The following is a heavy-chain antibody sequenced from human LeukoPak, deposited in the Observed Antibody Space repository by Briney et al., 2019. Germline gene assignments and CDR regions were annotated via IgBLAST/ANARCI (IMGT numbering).Heavy chain of an antibody. CDR3: ARHGLEGCTGGRCFQSFHYYGMDV. V-gene: IGHV5-51*01. J-gene: IGHJ6*02. Sequence: KSLEWMGIIFPADSDTKYSTSFQGQVTISVDRSIGTAYLQWSSLKASDPAVYYCARHGLEGCTGGRCFQSFHYYGMDVGGQGTAVTVSS. CDR2: IFPADSDT. D-gene: IGHD2-8*02.